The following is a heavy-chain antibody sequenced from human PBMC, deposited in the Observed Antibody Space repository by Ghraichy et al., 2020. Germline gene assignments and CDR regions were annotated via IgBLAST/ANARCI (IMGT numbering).Heavy chain of an antibody. J-gene: IGHJ2*01. Sequence: GESLNISCAASGFTFGSHTMHWVRQAPGKGLQWVAVIWYHGNEKYYADSVKGRFTVSRDNSKNTLYLEMNSLRVEDTAVYYCAKDGYTFGPHWYFEVWGRGTLVTVSS. CDR2: IWYHGNEK. CDR3: AKDGYTFGPHWYFEV. CDR1: GFTFGSHT. V-gene: IGHV3-33*06. D-gene: IGHD5-18*01.